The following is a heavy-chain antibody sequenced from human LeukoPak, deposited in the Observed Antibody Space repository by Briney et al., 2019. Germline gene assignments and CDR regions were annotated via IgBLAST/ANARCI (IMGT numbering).Heavy chain of an antibody. CDR1: GYSISSGYY. D-gene: IGHD2-15*01. CDR2: IYYSGST. Sequence: SETLSLTCTVSGYSISSGYYWGWIRQPPGKGLEWIGSIYYSGSTYYNPSLKSRVTISVDTSKNQFSLKLSSVTAADTAVYYCARHIVEVYCSGGSCYSGSNWFDPWGQGTLVTVSS. J-gene: IGHJ5*02. V-gene: IGHV4-38-2*02. CDR3: ARHIVEVYCSGGSCYSGSNWFDP.